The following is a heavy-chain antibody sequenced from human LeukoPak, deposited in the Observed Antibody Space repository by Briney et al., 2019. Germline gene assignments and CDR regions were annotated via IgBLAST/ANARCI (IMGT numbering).Heavy chain of an antibody. D-gene: IGHD2-15*01. CDR2: ISSSSYI. V-gene: IGHV3-21*01. CDR3: ARGGAGSGY. J-gene: IGHJ4*02. CDR1: GFTFSSYS. Sequence: GGSLRLSCAASGFTFSSYSMNWVRQAPGKGLEWVSSISSSSYIFYADSVEGRFTISRDNAKNSLYLQMNSLRAEDTAVYYCARGGAGSGYWGQGNLVTVSS.